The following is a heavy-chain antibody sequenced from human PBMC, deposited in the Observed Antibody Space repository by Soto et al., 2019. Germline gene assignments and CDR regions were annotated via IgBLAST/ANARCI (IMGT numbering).Heavy chain of an antibody. Sequence: EVQLLESGGGLVQHGGSLRLSCAASGCTFSSHAMNGVRQAPGKGLEWVSGVSGGGDATFYADSVKGRFTISRVQSKNTRYLQMNCLRAEDTAVYYCVRKIVVATTRGDYGYFDVWGSGTLVTVSS. CDR3: VRKIVVATTRGDYGYFDV. D-gene: IGHD3-22*01. J-gene: IGHJ2*01. V-gene: IGHV3-23*01. CDR2: VSGGGDAT. CDR1: GCTFSSHA.